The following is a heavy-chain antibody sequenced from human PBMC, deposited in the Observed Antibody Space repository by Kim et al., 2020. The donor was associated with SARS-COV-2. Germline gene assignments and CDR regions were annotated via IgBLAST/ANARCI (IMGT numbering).Heavy chain of an antibody. Sequence: GGSLRLSCAASGFTFSRRAMSWVRQVPGKGLEWIASVNNNNNPYYADSVKGRFTVSRDITKDTPYLQMNSLIADDTALYYCAKYHPSSGRPTFISWGQG. CDR2: VNNNNNP. D-gene: IGHD3-22*01. CDR3: AKYHPSSGRPTFIS. V-gene: IGHV3-23*05. J-gene: IGHJ5*02. CDR1: GFTFSRRA.